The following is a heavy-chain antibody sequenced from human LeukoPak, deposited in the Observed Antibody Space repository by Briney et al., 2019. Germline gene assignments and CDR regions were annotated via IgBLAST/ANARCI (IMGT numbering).Heavy chain of an antibody. J-gene: IGHJ5*02. D-gene: IGHD4-11*01. V-gene: IGHV4-34*01. Sequence: SETPSLTCAVYGGFLSGYYWSWIRQPPGKGLEWIGEINHSGSTNYNPSLKSRVTISVDTSKNQFSLKLSSVTAADTAVYYCARYSNYYWFDPWGQGTLVTVSS. CDR1: GGFLSGYY. CDR2: INHSGST. CDR3: ARYSNYYWFDP.